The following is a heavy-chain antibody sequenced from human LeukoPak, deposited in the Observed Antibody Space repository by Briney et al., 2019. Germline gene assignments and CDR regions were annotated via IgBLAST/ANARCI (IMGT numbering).Heavy chain of an antibody. D-gene: IGHD6-13*01. Sequence: PSETLSLTCTVSGGSISSYYWSWIRQPPGKGLEWIGYIYYSGSTNYNPSLKSRVTISVDTSKNQFSLKLSSVTAADTAVYYCASLYSSSADAFDIWGQGTMVTVSS. CDR3: ASLYSSSADAFDI. CDR2: IYYSGST. V-gene: IGHV4-59*08. J-gene: IGHJ3*02. CDR1: GGSISSYY.